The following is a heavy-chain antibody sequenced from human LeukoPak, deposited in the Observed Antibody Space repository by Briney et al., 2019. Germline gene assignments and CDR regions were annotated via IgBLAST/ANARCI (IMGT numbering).Heavy chain of an antibody. CDR1: GGSISSGGYY. CDR3: ARSASVVAAAAATHYYYYGMDV. D-gene: IGHD2-15*01. J-gene: IGHJ6*02. Sequence: QTLSLTCTVSGGSISSGGYYWSWIRQPPGKALEWLAFIYWNDNKRYSPSLESRLTISKDTSRNQVVLTMASVDPVDTATYFCARSASVVAAAAATHYYYYGMDVWGQGTTVTVSS. V-gene: IGHV2-5*01. CDR2: IYWNDNK.